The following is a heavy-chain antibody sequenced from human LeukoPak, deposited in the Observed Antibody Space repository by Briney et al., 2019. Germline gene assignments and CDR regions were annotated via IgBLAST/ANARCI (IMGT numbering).Heavy chain of an antibody. CDR2: LYYTGIT. V-gene: IGHV4-39*01. CDR1: GGSISNAAYH. J-gene: IGHJ4*02. Sequence: KPSETLSLTCTVSGGSISNAAYHWGWIRQPPGKGLEWFVRLYYTGITYYNPSLKSRVTIYADTSKNQFSLKVTSVTAADTDVYYCARLINGSPGDYWGQGTLVTVSS. CDR3: ARLINGSPGDY. D-gene: IGHD1-26*01.